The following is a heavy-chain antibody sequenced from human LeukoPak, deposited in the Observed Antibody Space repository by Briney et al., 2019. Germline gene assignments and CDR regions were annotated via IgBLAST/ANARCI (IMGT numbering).Heavy chain of an antibody. J-gene: IGHJ5*01. V-gene: IGHV3-7*01. CDR3: AREVFRGYDS. D-gene: IGHD5-12*01. Sequence: GGSLRLSCAASGFTFSSYWMTWVRQAPGKGLEWVANINQDGSDKFYVDSVKGRFTISRDNAKNSLYLQMNSLRAEDTAIYYCAREVFRGYDSWGQGTLVTVSS. CDR1: GFTFSSYW. CDR2: INQDGSDK.